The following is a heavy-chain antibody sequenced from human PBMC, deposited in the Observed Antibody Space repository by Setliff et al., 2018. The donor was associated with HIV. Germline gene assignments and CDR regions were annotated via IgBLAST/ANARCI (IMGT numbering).Heavy chain of an antibody. CDR1: GDSISSDFY. J-gene: IGHJ3*02. V-gene: IGHV4-38-2*02. Sequence: SETLSLTCTVSGDSISSDFYWGWIRQPLGKGLEWIGSIYHSGNTYYMPSLQSRVTISVDMSKNQFSLNLNSVTAADTAVYYCARGQGCGGGCHYAFEMWGQGTMVTVSS. CDR2: IYHSGNT. D-gene: IGHD2-21*02. CDR3: ARGQGCGGGCHYAFEM.